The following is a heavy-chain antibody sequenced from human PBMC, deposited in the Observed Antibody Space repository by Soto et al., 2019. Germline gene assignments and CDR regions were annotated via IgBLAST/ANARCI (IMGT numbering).Heavy chain of an antibody. V-gene: IGHV3-30-3*01. Sequence: GGSVRLSCAASGFTFSSYAMHWVRQAPGKGLEWVAVISYDGSNKYYADSVKGRFTISRDNSKNTLYLQMNSLRAEDTAVYYCARDYSSGWDLDYWSQGTLVTVSS. D-gene: IGHD6-19*01. CDR2: ISYDGSNK. J-gene: IGHJ4*02. CDR3: ARDYSSGWDLDY. CDR1: GFTFSSYA.